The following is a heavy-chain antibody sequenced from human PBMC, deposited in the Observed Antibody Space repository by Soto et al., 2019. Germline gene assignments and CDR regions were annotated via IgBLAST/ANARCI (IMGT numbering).Heavy chain of an antibody. CDR2: IYYTGST. V-gene: IGHV4-59*08. Sequence: PSETLSLTCTVFGGSIRPYYWSWIRQPPGKELEWIGYIYYTGSTNYSPSLKSRVTISVDTSKNQFSLKLSSVTAADTAIYYCARHYGAFDPWGPGTLVTVSS. CDR3: ARHYGAFDP. D-gene: IGHD4-17*01. CDR1: GGSIRPYY. J-gene: IGHJ5*02.